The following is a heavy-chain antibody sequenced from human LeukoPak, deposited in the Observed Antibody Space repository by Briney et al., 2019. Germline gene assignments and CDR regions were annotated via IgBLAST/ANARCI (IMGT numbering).Heavy chain of an antibody. V-gene: IGHV1-18*01. Sequence: ASVKVSCKASGYTITTYAITWVRQAPGQGLEWMGWIRANNGNTNYAQKLQGRVTMTTDTSTSTAYMELRSLRSDDTAVYYCARDAERGVLWFGVSYYMDVWGKGTTVTVSS. J-gene: IGHJ6*03. CDR2: IRANNGNT. CDR1: GYTITTYA. CDR3: ARDAERGVLWFGVSYYMDV. D-gene: IGHD3-10*01.